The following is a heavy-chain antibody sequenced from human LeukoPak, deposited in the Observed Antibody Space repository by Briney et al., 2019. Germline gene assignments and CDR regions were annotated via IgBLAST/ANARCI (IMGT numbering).Heavy chain of an antibody. CDR3: ARETSEPRDGWELRGYYFDY. CDR2: IYSGGST. Sequence: PGGSLRLSCAASGFTVSSNYMSWVRQAPGKGLEWVSVIYSGGSTYYADSVKGRFTISRDNSKNTLYLQMNSLRAEDTAVYYCARETSEPRDGWELRGYYFDYWGQGTLVTVSS. CDR1: GFTVSSNY. D-gene: IGHD1-26*01. V-gene: IGHV3-53*01. J-gene: IGHJ4*02.